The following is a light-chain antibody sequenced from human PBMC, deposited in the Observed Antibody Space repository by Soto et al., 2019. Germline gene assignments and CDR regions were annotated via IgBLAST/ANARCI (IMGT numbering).Light chain of an antibody. CDR2: EVS. V-gene: IGLV2-14*01. CDR3: NSHTSGDFRV. CDR1: SSDVGRYNH. Sequence: QPVLTQPASVSGSPGQSITISCTGTSSDVGRYNHVSWYQHHPGKAPKLLISEVSKRPSGVSNRFSGSKSDYTASLTISGLQAEDEADYYCNSHTSGDFRVFGTGTKLTVL. J-gene: IGLJ1*01.